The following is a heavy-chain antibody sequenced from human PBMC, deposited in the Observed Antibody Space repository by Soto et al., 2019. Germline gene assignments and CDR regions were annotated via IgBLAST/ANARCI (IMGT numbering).Heavy chain of an antibody. J-gene: IGHJ6*02. V-gene: IGHV3-23*01. CDR3: ARDLFRWVAAAGRTRSGGMDV. CDR1: GFTFSSYA. D-gene: IGHD6-13*01. CDR2: ISGSGGST. Sequence: GGSLRLSCTASGFTFSSYAMSWVRQAPGKGLEWVSAISGSGGSTYYADSVKGRFTISRDNSKNTLYLQMNSLRAEDTAVYYCARDLFRWVAAAGRTRSGGMDVWGQGTMVTV.